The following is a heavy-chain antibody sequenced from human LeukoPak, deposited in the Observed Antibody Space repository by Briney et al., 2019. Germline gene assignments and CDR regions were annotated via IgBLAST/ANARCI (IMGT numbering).Heavy chain of an antibody. CDR3: VRDGGGTTPYDC. CDR1: GFTLSDYW. V-gene: IGHV3-74*01. J-gene: IGHJ4*02. D-gene: IGHD1-7*01. CDR2: ISPDGRNI. Sequence: GGSLRLSCAASGFTLSDYWMNWVRQVPGKGPVWVSHISPDGRNIAYADSVKGRFTISRDSAKNTLYLQMNSLRVGDTAVYYCVRDGGGTTPYDCWGQGALVTVSS.